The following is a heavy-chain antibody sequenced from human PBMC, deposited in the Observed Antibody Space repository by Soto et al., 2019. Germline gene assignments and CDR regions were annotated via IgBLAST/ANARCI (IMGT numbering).Heavy chain of an antibody. J-gene: IGHJ3*01. Sequence: QLQLQESGPGLVKPSETLSLTCTVSGDSLSTSTYYWAWIRQPPGKGLEWIGSFYYSGNTFSNPSLTSRVTISVDTSKNHFSLRLRSVTAADTAVYYCARHRGAPTSYDTFAFWGQGTMVTVSS. V-gene: IGHV4-39*01. D-gene: IGHD3-16*01. CDR3: ARHRGAPTSYDTFAF. CDR2: FYYSGNT. CDR1: GDSLSTSTYY.